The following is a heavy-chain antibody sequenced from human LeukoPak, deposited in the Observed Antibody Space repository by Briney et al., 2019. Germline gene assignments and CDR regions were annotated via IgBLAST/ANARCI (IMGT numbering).Heavy chain of an antibody. J-gene: IGHJ3*02. Sequence: ASVTVSCKASGYTFTNYGINWVRLAPGQGLEWMGRISVYNGNTNYAQKVQGRVTMTTDTSTSTAYMELRSLRSDDTAVYCCARDSGIAARPGAFDIWGQGTMVTVSS. D-gene: IGHD6-6*01. CDR2: ISVYNGNT. CDR3: ARDSGIAARPGAFDI. V-gene: IGHV1-18*01. CDR1: GYTFTNYG.